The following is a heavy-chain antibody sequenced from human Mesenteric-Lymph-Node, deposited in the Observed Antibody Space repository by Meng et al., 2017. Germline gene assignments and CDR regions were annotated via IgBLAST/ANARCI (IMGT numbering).Heavy chain of an antibody. J-gene: IGHJ5*02. CDR3: ARGPHPHSDP. CDR2: INHSGST. V-gene: IGHV4-31*11. CDR1: GGSISSGGYY. Sequence: QVQLQESGPGLVKPSQTLSLTCAVSGGSISSGGYYWSWIRQPPGKGLEWIGEINHSGSTNYNPSLKSRVTISVDTSKNQFSLKLSSVTAADTAVYYCARGPHPHSDPWGQGTLVTVSS.